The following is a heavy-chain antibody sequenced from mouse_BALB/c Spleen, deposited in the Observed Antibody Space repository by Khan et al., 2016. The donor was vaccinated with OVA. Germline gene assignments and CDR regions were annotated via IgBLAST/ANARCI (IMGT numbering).Heavy chain of an antibody. V-gene: IGHV8-12*01. J-gene: IGHJ3*01. CDR3: GRSNQAYDPWFAY. Sequence: QVTLKVSGPGILQSSQTLSLTCSFSGFSLSTSGMGVSWIRQPSGKGLEWLAHIYWDDEKRYNPSLKSRLTISTDTSRPQVFLRITKVDTADTATNYIGRSNQAYDPWFAYWGQGTLGTVSS. D-gene: IGHD2-12*01. CDR1: GFSLSTSGMG. CDR2: IYWDDEK.